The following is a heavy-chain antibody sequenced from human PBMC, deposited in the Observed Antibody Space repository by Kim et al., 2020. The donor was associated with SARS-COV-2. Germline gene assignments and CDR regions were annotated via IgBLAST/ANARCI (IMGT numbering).Heavy chain of an antibody. J-gene: IGHJ4*02. CDR2: RT. V-gene: IGHV3-74*01. Sequence: RTTYADSLKGRFTISRDNAKNTLYLQMNSLRAEDTAMYYCASRIYTSFDSWGQGTLVTVSS. CDR3: ASRIYTSFDS.